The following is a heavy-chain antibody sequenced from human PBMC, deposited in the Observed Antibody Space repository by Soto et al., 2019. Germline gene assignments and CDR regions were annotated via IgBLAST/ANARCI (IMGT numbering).Heavy chain of an antibody. CDR1: GGSISGYY. J-gene: IGHJ4*02. CDR2: IYYSGSS. CDR3: ARHSNEYRKSLDY. V-gene: IGHV4-59*08. Sequence: SETLSLTCTVSGGSISGYYWSWIRQPPGKGLEWIAHIYYSGSSNSNPSLKSRVTISVDTSKNQFSLKLSSVTAADTAVYYCARHSNEYRKSLDYWGQGTLVTVSS. D-gene: IGHD1-1*01.